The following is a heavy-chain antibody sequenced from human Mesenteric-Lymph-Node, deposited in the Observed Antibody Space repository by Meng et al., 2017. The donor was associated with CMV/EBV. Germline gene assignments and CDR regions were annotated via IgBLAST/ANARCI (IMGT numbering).Heavy chain of an antibody. J-gene: IGHJ6*02. V-gene: IGHV3-33*08. CDR1: GFTFTYYT. CDR2: IWYDGRNK. Sequence: GESLKISCVASGFTFTYYTMHWVRQAPGKGLEWVAVIWYDGRNKFCADSVKGRFTISRDNAKNSLYLQMNSLRAEDTALYYCARDAVRYGMDVWGQGTTVTVSS. CDR3: ARDAVRYGMDV.